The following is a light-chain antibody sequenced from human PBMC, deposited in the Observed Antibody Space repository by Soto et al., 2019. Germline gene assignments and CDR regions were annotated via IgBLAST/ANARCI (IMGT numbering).Light chain of an antibody. CDR2: DAS. CDR3: QQRNSWPPIT. CDR1: QSVRTY. Sequence: EIVLTQSPVTLSLSPGERATLSCRASQSVRTYLAWYQVKPGQAPRLLIYDASSRASGVPARFSGSGSGTDFTLAISSLEPEDFALYYCQQRNSWPPITFGQGTKVDNK. J-gene: IGKJ1*01. V-gene: IGKV3-11*01.